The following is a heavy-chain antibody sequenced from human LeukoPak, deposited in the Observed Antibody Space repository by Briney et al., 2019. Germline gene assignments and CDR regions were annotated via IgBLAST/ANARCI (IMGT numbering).Heavy chain of an antibody. CDR3: TRVAMVRGVINYYYGMDV. CDR1: GFTFGDYA. CDR2: IRSKAYGGTT. V-gene: IGHV3-49*03. D-gene: IGHD3-10*01. Sequence: GGSLRLSCTASGFTFGDYAMSWFRQAPGKGLEWVGFIRSKAYGGTTEYAASVKGRFTISRDDSKSIAYLQMNSLKTEDTAVYYCTRVAMVRGVINYYYGMDVWGQGTTVTVSS. J-gene: IGHJ6*02.